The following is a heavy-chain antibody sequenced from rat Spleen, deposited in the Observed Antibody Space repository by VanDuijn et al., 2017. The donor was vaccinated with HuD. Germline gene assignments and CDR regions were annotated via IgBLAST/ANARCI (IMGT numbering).Heavy chain of an antibody. CDR1: GFTFNNYW. CDR2: ITNTGGST. CDR3: TRDWTTEGIVYYFDY. V-gene: IGHV5-31*01. Sequence: EVQLVESDGGLVQPGRSLKLSCVASGFTFNNYWMTWIRQAPGKGLEWVASITNTGGSTYYPDSVKGRFTISRDNAKSTLYLQMNSLRSEDTATYYCTRDWTTEGIVYYFDYWGQGVMVTVSS. J-gene: IGHJ2*01. D-gene: IGHD1-11*01.